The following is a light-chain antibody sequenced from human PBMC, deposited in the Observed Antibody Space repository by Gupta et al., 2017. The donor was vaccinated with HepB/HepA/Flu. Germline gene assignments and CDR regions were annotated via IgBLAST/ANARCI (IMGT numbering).Light chain of an antibody. J-gene: IGLJ3*02. Sequence: QSVLTQPPSVSGTPGQRVVISCSGSSSNIGTNFVYWYQHLPGAAPRPLIYRSNQRPSGVPERFSGSKSGTSASLAIGGLLSEDEADYYCVAWDDTLVGWLFGGGTRLTVL. CDR3: VAWDDTLVGWL. CDR1: SSNIGTNF. CDR2: RSN. V-gene: IGLV1-47*01.